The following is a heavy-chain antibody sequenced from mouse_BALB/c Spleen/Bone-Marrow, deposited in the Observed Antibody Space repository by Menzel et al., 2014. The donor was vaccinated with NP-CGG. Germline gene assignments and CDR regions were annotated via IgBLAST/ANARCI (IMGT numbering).Heavy chain of an antibody. CDR1: GYTFTNYV. CDR2: ISRYNDGA. Sequence: VQLQQSGPELVKPGVSVKMSCKASGYTFTNYVMHWVKQKPAQGLEWIGFISRYNDGAKYNEKFKGMATMTADKSSSTAFMELTSLTSEDSAIYYCAKGGNFRYDIDYWGQGTTVTVSS. D-gene: IGHD2-14*01. V-gene: IGHV1-14*01. J-gene: IGHJ2*01. CDR3: AKGGNFRYDIDY.